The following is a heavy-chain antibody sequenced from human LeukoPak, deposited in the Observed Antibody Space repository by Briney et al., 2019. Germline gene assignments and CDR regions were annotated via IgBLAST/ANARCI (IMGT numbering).Heavy chain of an antibody. J-gene: IGHJ3*01. V-gene: IGHV5-51*01. CDR1: EYSFTNYW. CDR2: IYPGDSST. CDR3: ARRRTRPEAFDL. D-gene: IGHD1-14*01. Sequence: GESLKISCKGSEYSFTNYWIGWVRQMPGKGLEWMGVIYPGDSSTRYSPSFQGQVTISADKSITTAYLQWSSLKASDTAMYHCARRRTRPEAFDLWGQGTMVTVSS.